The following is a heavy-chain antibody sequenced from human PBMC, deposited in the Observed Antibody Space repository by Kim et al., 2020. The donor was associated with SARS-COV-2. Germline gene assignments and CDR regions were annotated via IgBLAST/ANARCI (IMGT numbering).Heavy chain of an antibody. CDR3: ARIATGMDDY. CDR2: IYSGGST. J-gene: IGHJ4*02. Sequence: GGSLRLSCAVSGFTVSTNYMNWVRQAPGKGLEWVSVIYSGGSTYYADSVKGRFTISRDNSKNTLFLQMKSLRAEDTAVYYCARIATGMDDYWGQGTLVTVSS. V-gene: IGHV3-66*01. CDR1: GFTVSTNY. D-gene: IGHD5-18*01.